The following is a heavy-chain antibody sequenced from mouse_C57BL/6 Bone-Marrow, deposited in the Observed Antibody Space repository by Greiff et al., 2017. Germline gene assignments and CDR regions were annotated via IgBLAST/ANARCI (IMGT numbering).Heavy chain of an antibody. CDR2: INPNYGTT. J-gene: IGHJ2*01. Sequence: VQLKESGPELVKPGASVKISCKASGYSFTDYNMNWVKQSNGKSLEWIGVINPNYGTTSYNQKFKGKATLTVDQSSSTAYMQLSSLTSEDSAVYDCAGDYDEGFFDYWGQGTTLTVSS. CDR1: GYSFTDYN. CDR3: AGDYDEGFFDY. V-gene: IGHV1-39*01. D-gene: IGHD2-4*01.